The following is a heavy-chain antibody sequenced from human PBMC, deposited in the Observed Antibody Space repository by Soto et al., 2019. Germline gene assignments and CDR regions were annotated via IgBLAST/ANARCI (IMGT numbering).Heavy chain of an antibody. Sequence: GGSLRLSCAASGFTFSSYAMHWVRQAPGKGLEWVAVISYDGSNKYYADSVKGRFTISRDNSKNTLYLQMNSLRAEDTAVYYWARGGYSSGWYVDPVVGFYYYGMDVWGQGTTVTVSS. D-gene: IGHD6-19*01. CDR1: GFTFSSYA. J-gene: IGHJ6*02. CDR2: ISYDGSNK. V-gene: IGHV3-30-3*01. CDR3: ARGGYSSGWYVDPVVGFYYYGMDV.